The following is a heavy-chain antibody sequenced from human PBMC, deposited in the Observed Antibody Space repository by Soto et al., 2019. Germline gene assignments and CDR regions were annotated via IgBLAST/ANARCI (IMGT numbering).Heavy chain of an antibody. CDR3: ARGYSSNWFRLDY. Sequence: SETLSLTCTVSGGSINSYYWSWIRQPPGKGLEWIAYVYDSGSTNYNTSLRSRLTMSVDTSKNQFSLNLNSVTAADTAVYFCARGYSSNWFRLDYCGQGIPVTVSS. V-gene: IGHV4-59*01. D-gene: IGHD6-13*01. J-gene: IGHJ4*02. CDR1: GGSINSYY. CDR2: VYDSGST.